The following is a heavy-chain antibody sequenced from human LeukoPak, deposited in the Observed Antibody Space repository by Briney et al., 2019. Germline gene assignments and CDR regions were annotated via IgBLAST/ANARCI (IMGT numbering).Heavy chain of an antibody. Sequence: SETLSLTCTVSGDSISSSTNFWGWIRQPPGKGLEWIGLIYYSGRTSYNPSLKSRVTMSVDTSKNQFSLKLSSVTAADTAVYYCAREYYYDSSGSTSDYWGQGTLVTVSS. J-gene: IGHJ4*02. CDR2: IYYSGRT. CDR1: GDSISSSTNF. D-gene: IGHD3-22*01. CDR3: AREYYYDSSGSTSDY. V-gene: IGHV4-39*01.